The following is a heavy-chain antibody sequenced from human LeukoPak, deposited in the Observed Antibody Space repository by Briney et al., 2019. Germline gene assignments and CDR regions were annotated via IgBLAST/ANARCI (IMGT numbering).Heavy chain of an antibody. D-gene: IGHD1-26*01. Sequence: SGGSLRLSCAASGFTFSSYGMHWVRQAPGKGLEWVAVIWYDGSNKYYADSVKGRFTISRDNSKNKLYLKMNSLRAEDTAVYHCAKGRIVGAYDAFDIWGQGTMVTVSS. CDR3: AKGRIVGAYDAFDI. V-gene: IGHV3-33*06. CDR2: IWYDGSNK. CDR1: GFTFSSYG. J-gene: IGHJ3*02.